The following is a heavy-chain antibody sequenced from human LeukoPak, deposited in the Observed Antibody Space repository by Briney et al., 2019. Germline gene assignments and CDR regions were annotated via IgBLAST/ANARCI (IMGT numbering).Heavy chain of an antibody. CDR3: ARAPTDYGDYGILYYYYYMDV. D-gene: IGHD4-17*01. Sequence: GASVKVSCKASGYTFTSYAMNWVRQAPGQGLEWMGWINTNTGNPTYAQGFTGRFVFSLDTSVSTAYLQISSLKAEDTAVYYCARAPTDYGDYGILYYYYYMDVWGKGTTVTVSS. CDR2: INTNTGNP. V-gene: IGHV7-4-1*02. CDR1: GYTFTSYA. J-gene: IGHJ6*03.